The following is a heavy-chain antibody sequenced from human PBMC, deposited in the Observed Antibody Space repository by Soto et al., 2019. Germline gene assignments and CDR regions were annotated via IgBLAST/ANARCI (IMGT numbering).Heavy chain of an antibody. D-gene: IGHD6-13*01. V-gene: IGHV3-23*01. CDR2: IGGGDGTT. CDR3: AKGTLVKLPGTRSFDI. J-gene: IGHJ3*02. CDR1: GFTFTNFA. Sequence: EVQLLESGGDLVQPGGSLRLSCAASGFTFTNFAMSWVRQAPGKGLEWVSTIGGGDGTTYYADSVKGRFTTARDNSNNPQHRQMNSLRARGTAVYVCAKGTLVKLPGTRSFDIWGQGTMVSVSS.